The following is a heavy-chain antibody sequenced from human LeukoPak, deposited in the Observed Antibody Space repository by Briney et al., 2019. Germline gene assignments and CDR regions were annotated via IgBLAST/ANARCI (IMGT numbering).Heavy chain of an antibody. J-gene: IGHJ6*03. CDR1: GGSISSSSYY. CDR3: ARGAPYYSNYYYYYMDV. D-gene: IGHD4-11*01. Sequence: SETLSLTCTVSGGSISSSSYYWGWIRQPPGKGLEWIGSIYYSGSTNYNPSLKSRVTISVDTSKNQFSLKLSSVTAADTAVYYCARGAPYYSNYYYYYMDVWGKGTTVTVSS. V-gene: IGHV4-39*07. CDR2: IYYSGST.